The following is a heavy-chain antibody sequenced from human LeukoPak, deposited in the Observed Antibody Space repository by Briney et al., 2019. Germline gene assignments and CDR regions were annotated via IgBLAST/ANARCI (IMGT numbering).Heavy chain of an antibody. CDR2: IIPIFGTA. V-gene: IGHV1-69*13. Sequence: ASVKVSCKASGGTFSSYAISWVRQAPGQGLEWMGGIIPIFGTANYAQKFQGRVTITADESTSTAYMEPSSLRSEDTAVYYCARDAERVVTSVWGQGTLVAVSS. J-gene: IGHJ4*02. CDR1: GGTFSSYA. CDR3: ARDAERVVTSV. D-gene: IGHD4-23*01.